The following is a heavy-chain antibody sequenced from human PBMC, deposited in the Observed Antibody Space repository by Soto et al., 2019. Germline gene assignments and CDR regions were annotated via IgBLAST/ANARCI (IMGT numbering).Heavy chain of an antibody. D-gene: IGHD2-8*01. CDR1: GASFSRDS. CDR2: IKHSVRV. V-gene: IGHV4-34*01. J-gene: IGHJ5*01. CDR3: SARPCYTNGNYRFHH. Sequence: RSLTCAVSGASFSRDSWTWIRHSPGQGLEWNGDIKHSVRVNYSPALRRRATISQDTSKNQVSLTLSAVTSAHTGLYDFSARPCYTNGNYRFHHWGQGRLCTVAS.